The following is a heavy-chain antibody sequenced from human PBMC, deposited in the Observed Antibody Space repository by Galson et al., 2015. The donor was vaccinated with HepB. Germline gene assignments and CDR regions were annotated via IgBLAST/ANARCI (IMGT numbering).Heavy chain of an antibody. V-gene: IGHV3-15*07. CDR1: SFTFSNAW. CDR2: IKSKGDGGTT. J-gene: IGHJ4*02. D-gene: IGHD2-15*01. Sequence: SLRLSCAASSFTFSNAWMNWVRQAPGKGLEWVGRIKSKGDGGTTDYAAPVKGRFTISREDSKNMRYLQMNSPKTEDTALYYCTIEGYCGGVMCDYWGPGTLVTVSA. CDR3: TIEGYCGGVMCDY.